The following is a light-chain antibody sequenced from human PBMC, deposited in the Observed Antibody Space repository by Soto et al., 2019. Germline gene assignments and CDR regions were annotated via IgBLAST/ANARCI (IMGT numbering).Light chain of an antibody. Sequence: AVQMTQSPSSLSASIGDTVTITCRASHVVSNYLAWYQQKPGNPPKALIYAASFLQSGVPSRFSGSGSGTDLSLTISFLQSEDFATYYCQHYHSYPYTFGQGTTLE. CDR1: HVVSNY. J-gene: IGKJ2*01. CDR3: QHYHSYPYT. CDR2: AAS. V-gene: IGKV1-8*01.